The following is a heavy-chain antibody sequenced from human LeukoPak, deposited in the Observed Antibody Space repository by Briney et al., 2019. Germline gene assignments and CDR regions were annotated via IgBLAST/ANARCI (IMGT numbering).Heavy chain of an antibody. CDR3: ARGRGVVVPAAIRRPNWFDP. CDR1: GGSFSGYY. J-gene: IGHJ5*02. V-gene: IGHV4-34*01. CDR2: INHSGST. Sequence: PSETLSLTCAVYGGSFSGYYWSWIRQPPGKGLEWIGEINHSGSTNYNPSLKSRVTISVDTSKNQFSLKLGPVTAADTAVYYCARGRGVVVPAAIRRPNWFDPWGQGTLVTVSS. D-gene: IGHD2-2*01.